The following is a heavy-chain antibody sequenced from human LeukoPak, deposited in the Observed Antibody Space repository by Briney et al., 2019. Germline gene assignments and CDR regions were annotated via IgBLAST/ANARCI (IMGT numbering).Heavy chain of an antibody. CDR3: ARHNREYASDSPLDY. CDR1: GYSFTSYW. CDR2: IDPSDSYT. J-gene: IGHJ4*02. D-gene: IGHD1-14*01. Sequence: GESLKISCKGSGYSFTSYWISWVRQMPGKGLEWMGRIDPSDSYTNYSPTFQGQVTMSADKSTSTAYLQWSSLQASDTAMYYCARHNREYASDSPLDYWGQGTLVTVSS. V-gene: IGHV5-10-1*04.